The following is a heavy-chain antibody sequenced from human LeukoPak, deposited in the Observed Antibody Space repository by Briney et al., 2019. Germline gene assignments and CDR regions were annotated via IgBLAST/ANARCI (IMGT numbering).Heavy chain of an antibody. J-gene: IGHJ4*02. CDR1: GDSISSHY. D-gene: IGHD1-26*01. CDR2: IYGSGST. CDR3: ARGAPSGSYSVFDY. Sequence: ETLSLTCTVSGDSISSHYWSWIRQPTGKGLEWIGRIYGSGSTIYYPSLRSRVTMSLDTSKNQFSLKLSSVTAADTAVYYCARGAPSGSYSVFDYWGQGTLVTVSS. V-gene: IGHV4-4*07.